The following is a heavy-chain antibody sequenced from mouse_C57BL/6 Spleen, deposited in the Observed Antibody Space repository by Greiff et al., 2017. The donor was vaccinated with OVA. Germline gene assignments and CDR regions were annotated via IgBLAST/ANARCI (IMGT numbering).Heavy chain of an antibody. V-gene: IGHV1-81*01. D-gene: IGHD2-13*01. CDR2: IYPRSGNT. Sequence: QVQLKESGAELARPGASVKLSCKASGYTFTSYGISWVKQRTGQGLEWIGEIYPRSGNTYYNEKFKGKATLTADKSSSTAYMELRSLTSEDSAVYFCARSNDGDVKFAYWGQGTLVTVSA. CDR1: GYTFTSYG. J-gene: IGHJ3*01. CDR3: ARSNDGDVKFAY.